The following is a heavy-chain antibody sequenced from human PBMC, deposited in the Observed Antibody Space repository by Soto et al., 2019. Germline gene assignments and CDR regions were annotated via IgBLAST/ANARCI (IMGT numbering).Heavy chain of an antibody. Sequence: PGGSLRLSCAASGFTFSRYSMNWVRQAPGNGLEWVSSISSSNSYIYYADSVKGRVTTSRDSAENSLYLQMNSLRAEDTAVYYCARDRYYYDSSGYPIAMDVGGRGTTVTVSS. CDR2: ISSSNSYI. CDR1: GFTFSRYS. D-gene: IGHD3-22*01. J-gene: IGHJ6*02. CDR3: ARDRYYYDSSGYPIAMDV. V-gene: IGHV3-21*01.